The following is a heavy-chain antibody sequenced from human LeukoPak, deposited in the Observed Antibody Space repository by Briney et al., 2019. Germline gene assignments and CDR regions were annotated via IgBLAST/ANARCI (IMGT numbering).Heavy chain of an antibody. V-gene: IGHV4-59*01. Sequence: SETLSLTCTVSGGSISSYYWSWIRQPPGKGLEWIGYIYYSGSTNYNPSLKSRVTISVDTSKNQFSLKLSPVTAADTAVYYCARGHSRIAVAGTGAFDIWGQGTMVTVSS. CDR2: IYYSGST. CDR1: GGSISSYY. CDR3: ARGHSRIAVAGTGAFDI. D-gene: IGHD6-19*01. J-gene: IGHJ3*02.